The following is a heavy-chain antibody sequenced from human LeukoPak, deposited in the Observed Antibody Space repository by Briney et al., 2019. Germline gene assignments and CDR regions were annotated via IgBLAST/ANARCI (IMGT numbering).Heavy chain of an antibody. CDR1: GGSINSNSHH. J-gene: IGHJ4*02. V-gene: IGHV4-39*07. D-gene: IGHD3-22*01. CDR3: ARAGYYYDSSAYAIDY. CDR2: IYISGRT. Sequence: NTSETLPLTCSVTGGSINSNSHHWDWIRQAPGKGLEWIGRIYISGRTNYNPSLKSRVTMSVDTSKNQFSLKLRSVTAADTAVYYCARAGYYYDSSAYAIDYWGQRTLVTVSS.